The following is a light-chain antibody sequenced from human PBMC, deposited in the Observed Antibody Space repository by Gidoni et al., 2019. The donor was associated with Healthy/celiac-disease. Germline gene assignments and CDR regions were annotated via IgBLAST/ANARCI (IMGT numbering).Light chain of an antibody. Sequence: QSVLTHPPSASATPGHRVTISCSGSSPNIGSNYVYWYQQLPGTAPKLLIYRNNQRPSGGPDRFSGSKSGTSASLAISGLRSEDEADYYCAAWDDSLSVWVFGGGTKLTVL. CDR1: SPNIGSNY. CDR2: RNN. J-gene: IGLJ3*02. CDR3: AAWDDSLSVWV. V-gene: IGLV1-47*01.